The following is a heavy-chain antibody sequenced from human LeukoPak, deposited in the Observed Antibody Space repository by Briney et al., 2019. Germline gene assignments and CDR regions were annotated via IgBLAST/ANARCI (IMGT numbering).Heavy chain of an antibody. Sequence: GVSLRLSCAASGFTFKTYWMHWVRQAPGKGLVWVSHCNSDGRSTSHADSVRGRFTISRDNAKNTLYLQMNSLRAEDTAVYYCARNLRGPVNDVFDMWGQGTMVTVSS. CDR1: GFTFKTYW. CDR2: CNSDGRST. V-gene: IGHV3-74*01. CDR3: ARNLRGPVNDVFDM. J-gene: IGHJ3*02. D-gene: IGHD4-23*01.